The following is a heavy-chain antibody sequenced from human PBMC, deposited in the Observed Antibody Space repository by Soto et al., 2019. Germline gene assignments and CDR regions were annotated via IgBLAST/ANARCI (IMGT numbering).Heavy chain of an antibody. Sequence: SETLSLTCAGSGGSISSSNCWSVVRHPPGRGVGWIGEIYHNGSTNYSPSLNGRVTISVDKSKNQFSLKLSSVTAADTAVYYCASFHYDILTGYPHYYYGMHVLAQGTTV. V-gene: IGHV4-4*02. CDR3: ASFHYDILTGYPHYYYGMHV. CDR2: IYHNGST. D-gene: IGHD3-9*01. CDR1: GGSISSSNC. J-gene: IGHJ6*01.